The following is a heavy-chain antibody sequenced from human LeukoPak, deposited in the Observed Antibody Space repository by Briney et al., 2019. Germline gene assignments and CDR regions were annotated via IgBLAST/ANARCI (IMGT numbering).Heavy chain of an antibody. V-gene: IGHV3-21*03. D-gene: IGHD1-14*01. CDR2: ISSSSSYI. Sequence: AGGSLRLSCAAPGFTFSSYSMNWVRQAPGKGLEWVSSISSSSSYIYYADSVKGRFTISRDNAKNSLYLQMNSLKTEDTAVYYCTTGEVDYGDYWGQGTLVTVSS. CDR3: TTGEVDYGDY. CDR1: GFTFSSYS. J-gene: IGHJ4*02.